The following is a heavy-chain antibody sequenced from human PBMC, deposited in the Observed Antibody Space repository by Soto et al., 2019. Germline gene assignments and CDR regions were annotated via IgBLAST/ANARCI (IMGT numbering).Heavy chain of an antibody. CDR2: IIPIFGTA. J-gene: IGHJ5*02. CDR1: GGTFSSYA. V-gene: IGHV1-69*13. D-gene: IGHD2-21*01. Sequence: SVKVSCKASGGTFSSYAISWVRQAPGQGLEWMGGIIPIFGTANYAQKFQGRVTITADESTSTAYMELSSLRSEDTAVYYCATSGAHIVVVNGVRGWFDPWGQGTLVTVSS. CDR3: ATSGAHIVVVNGVRGWFDP.